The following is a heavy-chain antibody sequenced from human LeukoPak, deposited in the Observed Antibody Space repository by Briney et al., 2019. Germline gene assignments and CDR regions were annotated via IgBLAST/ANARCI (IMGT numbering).Heavy chain of an antibody. J-gene: IGHJ4*02. D-gene: IGHD3-22*01. CDR2: ISGSGEST. CDR1: GFTFSNYA. V-gene: IGHV3-23*01. CDR3: ARDLGGYYDSSGYWNY. Sequence: GGPLRLSCAASGFTFSNYAITWIRQAPGKGLEWVSEISGSGESTYYGDSVKGRLTISRDNAKNSLYLQMNSLRAEDTAVYYCARDLGGYYDSSGYWNYWGQGTLVTVSS.